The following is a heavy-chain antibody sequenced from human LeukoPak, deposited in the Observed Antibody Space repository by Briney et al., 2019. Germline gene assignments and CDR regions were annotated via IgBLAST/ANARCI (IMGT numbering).Heavy chain of an antibody. J-gene: IGHJ4*02. CDR1: GGSISSYY. CDR3: ARENDFWSGYAYDY. D-gene: IGHD3-3*01. CDR2: IYTSGST. Sequence: KTSETLSLTCTVSGGSISSYYWSWIRQPAGKGLEWIGRIYTSGSTNYNPFLKSRVTMSVDTSKNQFSLKLSSVTAADTAVYYCARENDFWSGYAYDYWGQGTLVTVSS. V-gene: IGHV4-4*07.